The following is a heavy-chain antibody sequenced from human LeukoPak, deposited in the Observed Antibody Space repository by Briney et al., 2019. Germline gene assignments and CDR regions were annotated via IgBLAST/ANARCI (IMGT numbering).Heavy chain of an antibody. CDR1: GFTFTNYG. CDR2: IRYDGSNK. J-gene: IGHJ4*02. V-gene: IGHV3-30*02. Sequence: GGSLRLSCAASGFTFTNYGIHWVRQAPGKGLEWVAFIRYDGSNKYYADSVKGRFTISRDNAKNSLYLQMNSLRAEDTAVYYCARDQVSVAGTGIDYWGQGTLVTVSS. CDR3: ARDQVSVAGTGIDY. D-gene: IGHD6-19*01.